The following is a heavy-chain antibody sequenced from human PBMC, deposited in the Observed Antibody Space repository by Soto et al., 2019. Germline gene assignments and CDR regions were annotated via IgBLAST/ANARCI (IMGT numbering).Heavy chain of an antibody. D-gene: IGHD4-17*01. J-gene: IGHJ4*02. CDR3: AKDHLTTTVTTVGY. CDR1: GFTFRNYG. V-gene: IGHV3-30*18. CDR2: ISYHGSEK. Sequence: QVQLVESGGGVVQPGRSLRLYCAASGFTFRNYGMHWVRQAPGKGLEWVAVISYHGSEKYYADSVKGRFTISRDNSKNTLYLQMDSLRAEDTGVYYCAKDHLTTTVTTVGYWGQGTLVTVSS.